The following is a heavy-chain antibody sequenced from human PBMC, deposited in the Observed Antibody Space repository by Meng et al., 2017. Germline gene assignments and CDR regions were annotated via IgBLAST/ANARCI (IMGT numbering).Heavy chain of an antibody. CDR1: GFTFRSYA. CDR3: ASMGY. CDR2: ISFDGRNK. Sequence: QVQGGVSGVCVVQPWSPLTLSWAASGFTFRSYAMHWVRQAPVKGLEWVAVISFDGRNKYYADSVKGRFTISRDNSKNTLYLQMNSLRAEDTAVYYCASMGYWGQGTLVTVSS. V-gene: IGHV3-30*16. J-gene: IGHJ4*02. D-gene: IGHD3-10*01.